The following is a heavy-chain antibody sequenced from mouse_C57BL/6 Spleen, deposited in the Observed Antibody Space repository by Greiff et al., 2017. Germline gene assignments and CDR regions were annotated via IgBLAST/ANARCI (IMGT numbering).Heavy chain of an antibody. Sequence: QVQLQQSGAELMKPGASVKLSCKASGYTFTEYTIHWVKQRSGQGLEWIGWFFPGSGSIKYNEKFKDKATLTADTSSSTVYMELSRLTSEDSAVYFCARREDGGMTYYFDYWGQGTTLTVSS. CDR3: ARREDGGMTYYFDY. CDR2: FFPGSGSI. CDR1: GYTFTEYT. V-gene: IGHV1-62-2*01. D-gene: IGHD2-14*01. J-gene: IGHJ2*01.